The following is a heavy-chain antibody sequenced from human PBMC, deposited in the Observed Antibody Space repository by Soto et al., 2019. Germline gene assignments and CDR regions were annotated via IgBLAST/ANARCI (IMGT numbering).Heavy chain of an antibody. CDR1: GGSISSGGYY. CDR2: IYYSGST. D-gene: IGHD1-1*01. V-gene: IGHV4-31*03. CDR3: ARWPQLEPRFDD. J-gene: IGHJ4*02. Sequence: SETLSLTCTVSGGSISSGGYYWSWIRQHPGKGLEWIGYIYYSGSTYYNPSLKSRVTISVDTSKNQFSLKLSSVTAADTAVYYCARWPQLEPRFDDWGQGTRVTVAS.